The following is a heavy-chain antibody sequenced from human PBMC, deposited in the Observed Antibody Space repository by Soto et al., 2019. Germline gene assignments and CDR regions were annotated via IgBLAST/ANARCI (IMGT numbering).Heavy chain of an antibody. J-gene: IGHJ4*02. D-gene: IGHD6-6*01. V-gene: IGHV3-23*01. CDR2: ISGSGGST. CDR1: GFTFSSYA. Sequence: GGSLRLSCAASGFTFSSYAMSWVRQAPGKGLEWVSAISGSGGSTYYADSVKGRFTISRDNAKNSLFLQMNSLRGEDTAVYYCARGGATSSSFTYWGQGALVTSPQ. CDR3: ARGGATSSSFTY.